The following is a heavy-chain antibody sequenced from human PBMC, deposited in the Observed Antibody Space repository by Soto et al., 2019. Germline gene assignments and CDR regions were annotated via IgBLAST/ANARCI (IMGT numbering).Heavy chain of an antibody. V-gene: IGHV4-4*02. CDR2: IYHNGSP. D-gene: IGHD3-10*01. CDR3: GRWLGTSYGMDV. CDR1: GGSISSTNW. J-gene: IGHJ6*02. Sequence: SETLSLTCAVSGGSISSTNWWSWVRQSPGKGLEWIGEIYHNGSPDYNPSLKSRLTISVDKSKNHVFLKLTSVTAADTAMYFCGRWLGTSYGMDVWGQGTAVTVSS.